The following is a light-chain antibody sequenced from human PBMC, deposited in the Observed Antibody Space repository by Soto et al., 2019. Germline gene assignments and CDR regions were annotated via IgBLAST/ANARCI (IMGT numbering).Light chain of an antibody. V-gene: IGKV1-39*01. CDR3: PQTSRIPLP. J-gene: IGKJ4*01. Sequence: IDMTQTTSSLSASVGDSVTITCRASQSVSRYFNWYQQKPGSAPKPLIYAASTLQSGVPSRFRGSGSGTNFTLTISNLQPEDFATYSSPQTSRIPLPFAGGTNV. CDR2: AAS. CDR1: QSVSRY.